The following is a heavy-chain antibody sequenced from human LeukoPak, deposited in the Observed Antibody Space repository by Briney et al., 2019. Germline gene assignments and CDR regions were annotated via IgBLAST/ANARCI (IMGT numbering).Heavy chain of an antibody. Sequence: SETLSLTCTVSGGSISSYYWSWIRQPPGKGLEWIGYIYYSGSTNYNPSLKSRVTISVDTSKNQFSLKLSSVTAADTAVYYCARHDNSGDAFDLWGQGTMVTVSS. CDR1: GGSISSYY. D-gene: IGHD1-26*01. CDR2: IYYSGST. J-gene: IGHJ3*01. V-gene: IGHV4-59*08. CDR3: ARHDNSGDAFDL.